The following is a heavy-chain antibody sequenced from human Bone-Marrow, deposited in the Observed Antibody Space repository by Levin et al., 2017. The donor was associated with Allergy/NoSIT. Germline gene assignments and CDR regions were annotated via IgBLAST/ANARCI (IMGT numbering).Heavy chain of an antibody. D-gene: IGHD6-19*01. J-gene: IGHJ4*02. CDR3: AKVLPVAGTFFGY. Sequence: GASVKVSCAASGFTFSTYAMSWVRQAPGRGLEWVSRISDSGNIPYYADSVKGRFTISRDNSKNTLYLQMNTLRAEDTAVYYCAKVLPVAGTFFGYWGQGTLVTVSS. CDR1: GFTFSTYA. V-gene: IGHV3-23*01. CDR2: ISDSGNIP.